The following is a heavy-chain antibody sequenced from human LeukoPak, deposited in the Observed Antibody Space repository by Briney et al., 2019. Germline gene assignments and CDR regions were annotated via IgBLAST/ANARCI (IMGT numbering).Heavy chain of an antibody. CDR1: GGSISSSSYY. J-gene: IGHJ6*02. D-gene: IGHD1-1*01. V-gene: IGHV4-39*01. Sequence: SETLSLTCTVSGGSISSSSYYWVWIRQPPGKGLEWIGSIYYRGSTYYNPSLKSRVTISVDTSKNQFSLKLSSVTAADTAVYYCARSRVTYKYDMDVWGQGTTVTVSS. CDR2: IYYRGST. CDR3: ARSRVTYKYDMDV.